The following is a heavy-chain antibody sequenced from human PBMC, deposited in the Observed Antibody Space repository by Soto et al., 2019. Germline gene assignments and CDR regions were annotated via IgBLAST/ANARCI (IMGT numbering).Heavy chain of an antibody. CDR1: GFTFSSYG. CDR3: AKASDIVVVPAAIGPMDV. CDR2: ISYDGSNK. Sequence: QVQLVESGGGVVQPGRSLRLSCAASGFTFSSYGMHWVRQAPGKGLEWGAVISYDGSNKYYADSVKGRFTISRDNSKNTLYLQMNSLRAEDTAVYYCAKASDIVVVPAAIGPMDVWGQGTTVTVSS. V-gene: IGHV3-30*18. J-gene: IGHJ6*02. D-gene: IGHD2-2*02.